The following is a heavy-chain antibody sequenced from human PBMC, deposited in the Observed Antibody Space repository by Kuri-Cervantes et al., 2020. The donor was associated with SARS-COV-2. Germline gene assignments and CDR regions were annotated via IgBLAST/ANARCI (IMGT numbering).Heavy chain of an antibody. CDR1: GYTFTSYY. V-gene: IGHV1-46*01. D-gene: IGHD5-12*01. CDR2: INPSGGST. Sequence: ASVKVSCKASGYTFTSYYMHWVRQAPGQGLEWMGIINPSGGSTSYAQKFQGRVTMTRDTSTSTVYMELSSLRSEDTAVYYCARDPTNPGSDYYYYGMDVWGQGTTVTVSS. CDR3: ARDPTNPGSDYYYYGMDV. J-gene: IGHJ6*02.